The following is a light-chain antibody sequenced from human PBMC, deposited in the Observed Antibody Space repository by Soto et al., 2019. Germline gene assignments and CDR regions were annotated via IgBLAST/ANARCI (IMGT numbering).Light chain of an antibody. CDR2: GAS. Sequence: EIVLTQSPATLSLSPGERATLSCRSSQSVSSYSAWYQQKPGQAPRLLIYGASNRATGIPARFSGSGSGTDFTLTISSLEPEDFAVYYCQQHSTWPLTFDGGTKVEIK. V-gene: IGKV3-11*01. CDR1: QSVSSY. CDR3: QQHSTWPLT. J-gene: IGKJ4*01.